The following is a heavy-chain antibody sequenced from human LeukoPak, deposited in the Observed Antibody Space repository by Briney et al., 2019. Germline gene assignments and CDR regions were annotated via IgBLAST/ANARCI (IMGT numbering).Heavy chain of an antibody. D-gene: IGHD2-2*01. Sequence: SETLSLTYAVYGGSFSGYYWSWIRRPPGKGLEWIGEINHSGSTNYNPSLKSRVTISVDTSKNQFSLKLSSVTAADTAVYYCARRYCSSTSCYLYAMAVGGKGTPVTVSS. V-gene: IGHV4-34*01. CDR1: GGSFSGYY. CDR2: INHSGST. J-gene: IGHJ6*03. CDR3: ARRYCSSTSCYLYAMAV.